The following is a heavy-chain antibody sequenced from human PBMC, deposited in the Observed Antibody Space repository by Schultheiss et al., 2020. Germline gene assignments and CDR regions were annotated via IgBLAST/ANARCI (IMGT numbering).Heavy chain of an antibody. V-gene: IGHV3-23*01. CDR2: ISESGVAT. D-gene: IGHD6-19*01. CDR1: GFTFSSYA. CDR3: AKNGGIAVAGSPYYFDY. Sequence: GGSLRLSCAASGFTFSSYAMHWVRQAPGKGLDWVSDISESGVATYYADSVKGRFTISRDNSKNTLYLQMNSLRAEDTAVYYCAKNGGIAVAGSPYYFDYWGQGTLVTVSS. J-gene: IGHJ4*02.